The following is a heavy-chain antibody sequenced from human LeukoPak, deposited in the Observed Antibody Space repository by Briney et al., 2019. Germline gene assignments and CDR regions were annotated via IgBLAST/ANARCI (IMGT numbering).Heavy chain of an antibody. CDR1: GGSISSYY. J-gene: IGHJ4*02. V-gene: IGHV4-59*01. D-gene: IGHD1-26*01. Sequence: PSETLSLTCTVSGGSISSYYWSWIRQPPGKGLEWIGCIYYSGSTNYNPSLKSRVTISVDTSKNQFSLKLSSVTAADTAVYYCARGIVGATASDYWGQGTLVTVSS. CDR3: ARGIVGATASDY. CDR2: IYYSGST.